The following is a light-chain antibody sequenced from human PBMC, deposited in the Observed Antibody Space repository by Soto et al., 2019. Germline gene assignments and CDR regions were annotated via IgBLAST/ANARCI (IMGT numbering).Light chain of an antibody. J-gene: IGKJ1*01. CDR1: QSVSSSS. Sequence: EIVLTQSPGTLSLSPGERATLSCRASQSVSSSSLAWYQQKRGQAPRLLIHGASNRATGIPDRFSGSGSGTDFTLTISRLEPEDFAVYYCQLYGSSPWTFGQGTKVDIK. CDR2: GAS. CDR3: QLYGSSPWT. V-gene: IGKV3-20*01.